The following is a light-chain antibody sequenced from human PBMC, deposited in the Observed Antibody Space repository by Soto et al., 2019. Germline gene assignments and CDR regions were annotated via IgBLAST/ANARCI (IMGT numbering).Light chain of an antibody. CDR3: QQYGSSPQT. Sequence: EIVLTQSPGTLSLSPGERATLSCRASQSVSSSYLAWYQQKPGQAPRLLIYGASSRATGIPDRFSGSGSGTAFTLTISRLEPEDFAVSYCQQYGSSPQTFGQGTRLEIK. J-gene: IGKJ5*01. CDR1: QSVSSSY. V-gene: IGKV3-20*01. CDR2: GAS.